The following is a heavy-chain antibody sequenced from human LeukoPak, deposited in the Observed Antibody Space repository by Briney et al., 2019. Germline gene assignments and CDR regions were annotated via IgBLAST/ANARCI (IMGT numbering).Heavy chain of an antibody. D-gene: IGHD1-26*01. CDR2: INPIFGTA. CDR3: ARWEWELLRNWFDP. V-gene: IGHV1-69*13. Sequence: ASVKVSCKASGGTFSNYAISWVRQAPGQGLEWMGGINPIFGTATYAQKFQGRVTITADESTSTAYMDLSSLRSEGTAVYYCARWEWELLRNWFDPWGQGTLVTVSS. CDR1: GGTFSNYA. J-gene: IGHJ5*02.